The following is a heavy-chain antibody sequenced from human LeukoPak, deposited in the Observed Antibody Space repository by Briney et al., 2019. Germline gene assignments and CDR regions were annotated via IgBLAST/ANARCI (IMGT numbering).Heavy chain of an antibody. Sequence: GGSLRLSCAASGFTFGSYSMSWVRQAPGRGLEWVSSIKGRFTVSRDNAKNSLHLQMNSLRAEDTALYYCATYSSLNRREFQYWGQGTLLTVSS. CDR1: GFTFGSYS. D-gene: IGHD3-22*01. V-gene: IGHV3-21*01. CDR2: I. CDR3: ATYSSLNRREFQY. J-gene: IGHJ1*01.